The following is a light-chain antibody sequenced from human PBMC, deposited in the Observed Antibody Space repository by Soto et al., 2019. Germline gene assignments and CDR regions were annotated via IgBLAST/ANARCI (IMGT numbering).Light chain of an antibody. CDR3: QQYGNSFRT. CDR2: AAS. Sequence: EIVLTQSPGTLSLSPGERATLSCRASQSVSGSYLAWYQQKPGQAPRLIIYAASTRATGIPDRFSGSGSGTDFTITISRLAPEDIAVYYCQQYGNSFRTFGQGTKVEMK. CDR1: QSVSGSY. J-gene: IGKJ1*01. V-gene: IGKV3-20*01.